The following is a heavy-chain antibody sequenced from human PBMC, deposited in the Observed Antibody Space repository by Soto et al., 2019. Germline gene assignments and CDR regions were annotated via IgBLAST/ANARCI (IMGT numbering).Heavy chain of an antibody. Sequence: QSGGSLRLSCAASGFTFSSYAMSWVRQAPGKGLEWVSAISGSGGSTYYADSVKGRFTISRDNSKNTLFLQMNSLRAEDTAVYYCAKAVNYDILTGYYQYYFDYWGQGTLVTVSS. D-gene: IGHD3-9*01. CDR3: AKAVNYDILTGYYQYYFDY. V-gene: IGHV3-23*01. CDR1: GFTFSSYA. J-gene: IGHJ4*02. CDR2: ISGSGGST.